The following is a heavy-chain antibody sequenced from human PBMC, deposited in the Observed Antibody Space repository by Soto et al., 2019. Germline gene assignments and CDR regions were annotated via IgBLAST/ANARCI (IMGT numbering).Heavy chain of an antibody. CDR3: ARVGGSSWH. D-gene: IGHD6-6*01. CDR2: INGDGGTT. J-gene: IGHJ4*02. V-gene: IGHV3-74*01. CDR1: GFTFSSYW. Sequence: EVQLVESGGGLVQPGGSLRLSCAASGFTFSSYWMHWVRQAPGKGLVWVSRINGDGGTTNYADSVKGRFTISRDNAKNRLFLQMNSLGVEDAAVYYCARVGGSSWHWGQGTLVTVSS.